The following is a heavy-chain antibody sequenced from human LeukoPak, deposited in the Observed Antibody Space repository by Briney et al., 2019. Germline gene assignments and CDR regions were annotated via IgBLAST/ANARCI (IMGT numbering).Heavy chain of an antibody. CDR2: ISASGGRT. D-gene: IGHD3-22*01. CDR3: VEGGAPSYYDGSGDAYFDY. CDR1: GYSISSGYY. J-gene: IGHJ4*02. Sequence: ETLSLTCTVSGYSISSGYYWGWIRQPPGKGLEWVSVISASGGRTSYADSVKGRFTVSRDNSKNTLYLQMNSLRAEDTAVYFCVEGGAPSYYDGSGDAYFDYWGQGTLVTVSS. V-gene: IGHV3-23*01.